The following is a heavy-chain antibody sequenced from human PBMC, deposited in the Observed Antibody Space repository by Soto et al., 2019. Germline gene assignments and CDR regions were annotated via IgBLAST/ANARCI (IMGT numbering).Heavy chain of an antibody. J-gene: IGHJ4*02. V-gene: IGHV1-69*04. CDR3: ARDIRYYDFWSGYSNFYYFDY. Sequence: SVKVSCKASGGTFSSYTISWVRQAPGQGLEWMGRIIPILGIANYAQKFQGRVTITADKSTSTAYMELSSLRSEDTAVYYCARDIRYYDFWSGYSNFYYFDYWGQGTLVTVSS. CDR1: GGTFSSYT. D-gene: IGHD3-3*01. CDR2: IIPILGIA.